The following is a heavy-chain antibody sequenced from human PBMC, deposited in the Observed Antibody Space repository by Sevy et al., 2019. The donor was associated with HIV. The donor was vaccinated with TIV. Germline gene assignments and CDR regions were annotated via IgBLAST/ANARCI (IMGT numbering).Heavy chain of an antibody. Sequence: LRLSCTVSGGSISSGDYYWSWIRQPPGKGLEWIGYIFYSGSTYFNPSLKSRVTISLDTSKSQFSLRLSSVTAADTAVFYCARQRASSGYFYFDSWGQGTLVTVS. D-gene: IGHD3-22*01. V-gene: IGHV4-30-4*01. CDR2: IFYSGST. J-gene: IGHJ4*02. CDR3: ARQRASSGYFYFDS. CDR1: GGSISSGDYY.